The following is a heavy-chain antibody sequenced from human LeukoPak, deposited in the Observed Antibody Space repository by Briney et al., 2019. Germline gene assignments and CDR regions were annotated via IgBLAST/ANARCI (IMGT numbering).Heavy chain of an antibody. Sequence: GGSLRLSCEASGFTFSNYLMRWVRQAPGKGLEWVASIDKVGSEKRYLDSVKGRFTISRDNAKNSVYLQMTSLGAEDTALCYCATYTQYFVAPGTDYWGQGTLVTVSS. CDR2: IDKVGSEK. CDR1: GFTFSNYL. D-gene: IGHD6-13*01. V-gene: IGHV3-7*01. CDR3: ATYTQYFVAPGTDY. J-gene: IGHJ4*02.